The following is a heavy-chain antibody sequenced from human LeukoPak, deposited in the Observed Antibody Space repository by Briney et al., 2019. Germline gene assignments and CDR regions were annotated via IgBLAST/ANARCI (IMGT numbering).Heavy chain of an antibody. Sequence: SETLSLTCTVSGGSISSYYWSWIRQPARKGLEWIGRIYTSGSTNYNPSLKSRVTMSVDTSKNQFSLKLSSVTAADTAVYYCARDRGSSWSYYFDYWGQGTLVTVSS. J-gene: IGHJ4*02. D-gene: IGHD6-13*01. V-gene: IGHV4-4*07. CDR1: GGSISSYY. CDR3: ARDRGSSWSYYFDY. CDR2: IYTSGST.